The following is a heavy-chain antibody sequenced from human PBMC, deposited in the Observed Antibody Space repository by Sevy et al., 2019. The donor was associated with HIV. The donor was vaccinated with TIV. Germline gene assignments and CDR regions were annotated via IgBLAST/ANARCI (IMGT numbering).Heavy chain of an antibody. J-gene: IGHJ3*02. V-gene: IGHV3-21*01. Sequence: GGSLRLSCAASGFTFSSHSMNWVRQAPGKGLEWVSSISSSSSYIYYADSVKGRFTISRDKANNSLYLQMNSLRAEDTAVYYCARLEYVSTSGAFDIWGQGTMVTVSS. CDR3: ARLEYVSTSGAFDI. D-gene: IGHD6-6*01. CDR2: ISSSSSYI. CDR1: GFTFSSHS.